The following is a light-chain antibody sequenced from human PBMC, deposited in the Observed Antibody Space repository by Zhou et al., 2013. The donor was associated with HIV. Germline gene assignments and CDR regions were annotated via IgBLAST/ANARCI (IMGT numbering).Light chain of an antibody. V-gene: IGKV1-39*01. CDR1: QNIGKS. CDR2: DAS. Sequence: DIQMTQSPRSLSAYVGDSVTCTCRASQNIGKSLSWYQYRPGRAPEVLIYDASTVRRGVPSRISASGSGTYFTLNIRDLQLEDAATYFCLHSHERPLSFGGGTHGRDQ. CDR3: LHSHERPLS. J-gene: IGKJ4*01.